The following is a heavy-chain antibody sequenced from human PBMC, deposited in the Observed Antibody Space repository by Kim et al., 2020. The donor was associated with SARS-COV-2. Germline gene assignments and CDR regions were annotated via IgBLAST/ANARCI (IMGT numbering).Heavy chain of an antibody. Sequence: GGSLRLSCAASGFTFSSYGMHWVRQAPGKGLEWVAVISYDGSNKYYADSVKGRFTISRDNSKNTLYLQMNSLRAEDTAVYYCAKDKGPAAAGTIDYWGQG. CDR2: ISYDGSNK. CDR3: AKDKGPAAAGTIDY. D-gene: IGHD6-13*01. CDR1: GFTFSSYG. V-gene: IGHV3-30*18. J-gene: IGHJ4*02.